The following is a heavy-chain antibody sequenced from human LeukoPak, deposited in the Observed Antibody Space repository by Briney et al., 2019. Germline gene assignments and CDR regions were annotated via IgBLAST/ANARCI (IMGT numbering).Heavy chain of an antibody. CDR3: ARDHRYSYGLRAFDI. CDR2: INPNSGGT. J-gene: IGHJ3*02. V-gene: IGHV1-2*02. D-gene: IGHD5-18*01. Sequence: GASVKVSCKASGYTFTGYYMHWVRQAPGQGLEWMGWINPNSGGTNYAQKFQGRVTMTRDTSISTAYMELSRLRSDDTAVYYCARDHRYSYGLRAFDIWGQGTMVTVSS. CDR1: GYTFTGYY.